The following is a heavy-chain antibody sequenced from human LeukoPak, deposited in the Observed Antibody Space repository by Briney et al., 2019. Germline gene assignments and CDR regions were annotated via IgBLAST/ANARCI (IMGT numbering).Heavy chain of an antibody. J-gene: IGHJ4*02. Sequence: GGSLRLSCAASGFTFSSYAMHWVRQAPGKGLEWVAVISYDGSNKYYADSVKGRFTISRDNSKNTLYLQMNSLRAEDTAVYYCARLHIVVVTANDYWGQGTLVTVSS. CDR2: ISYDGSNK. CDR3: ARLHIVVVTANDY. D-gene: IGHD2-21*02. V-gene: IGHV3-30*04. CDR1: GFTFSSYA.